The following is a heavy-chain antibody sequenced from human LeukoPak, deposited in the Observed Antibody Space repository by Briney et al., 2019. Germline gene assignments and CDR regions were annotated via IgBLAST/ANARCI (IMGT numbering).Heavy chain of an antibody. J-gene: IGHJ5*02. CDR1: GFTFSSYW. Sequence: QAGGSLRLSCAASGFTFSSYWMSWVRQAPGKGLEWVANIKQDGSEKYYVDSVKGRFTISRDNAKNSLYLQMNSLRAEDTAVYYCARDFCSSTSCFYDPWGQGTLVTVSS. CDR3: ARDFCSSTSCFYDP. CDR2: IKQDGSEK. V-gene: IGHV3-7*01. D-gene: IGHD2-2*01.